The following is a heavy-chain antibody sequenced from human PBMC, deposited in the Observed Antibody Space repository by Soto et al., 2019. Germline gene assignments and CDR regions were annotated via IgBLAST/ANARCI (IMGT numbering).Heavy chain of an antibody. V-gene: IGHV3-66*01. D-gene: IGHD4-17*01. CDR2: IYSGGTT. J-gene: IGHJ3*01. CDR1: GFSVSINY. CDR3: AGDLTDGDFVDAFEV. Sequence: ELQLVESGGGLVQPGGSLRLSCAASGFSVSINYVNWVRQAPGKGLEWVSVIYSGGTTHYADSVKGRFTISRDTSKNTLYLQMNSLRVEDTAVYYCAGDLTDGDFVDAFEVWGQGTMVTVSS.